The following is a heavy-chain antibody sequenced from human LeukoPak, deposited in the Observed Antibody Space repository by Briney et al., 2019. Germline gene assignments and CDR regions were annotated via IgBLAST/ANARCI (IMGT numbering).Heavy chain of an antibody. CDR3: AKGTAPSGWYHDLDY. D-gene: IGHD6-19*01. CDR2: ISGSGSST. J-gene: IGHJ4*02. V-gene: IGHV3-23*01. CDR1: GFTFSSYA. Sequence: PGGSLRLSCAASGFTFSSYAMSWVRQAPGKGLEWVSAISGSGSSTYYADSVKGRFTISRDNSKNTLYLQMNSLRAEDTAVYYCAKGTAPSGWYHDLDYWGQGTLVTVSS.